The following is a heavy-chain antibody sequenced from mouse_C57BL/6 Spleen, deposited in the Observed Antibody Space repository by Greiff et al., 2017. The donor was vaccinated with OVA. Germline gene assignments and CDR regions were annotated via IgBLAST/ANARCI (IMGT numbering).Heavy chain of an antibody. Sequence: DVKLVESGGDLVKPGGSLKLSCAASGFTFSSYGMSWVRQTPDKRLEWVATISSGGSYTYYPDSVKGRFTISRDNAKNTLYLQMSSLKSEDTAMYYCARHGNYGNLDYYAMDYWGQGTSVTVSS. CDR1: GFTFSSYG. D-gene: IGHD2-1*01. CDR3: ARHGNYGNLDYYAMDY. V-gene: IGHV5-6*02. CDR2: ISSGGSYT. J-gene: IGHJ4*01.